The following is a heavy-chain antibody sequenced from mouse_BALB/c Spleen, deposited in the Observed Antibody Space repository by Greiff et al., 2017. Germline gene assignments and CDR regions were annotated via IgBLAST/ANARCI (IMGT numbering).Heavy chain of an antibody. V-gene: IGHV5-17*02. D-gene: IGHD1-1*01. J-gene: IGHJ4*01. CDR2: ISSGSSTI. CDR1: GFTFSSFE. CDR3: ARDYGCGYAMDY. Sequence: DVQLQESGGGLVQPGGSRKLSCAASGFTFSSFEMHWVRQAPEKGLEWVAYISSGSSTIYYADTVKGRFTISRDNPKNTLFLQMTSLRSEDTAMYCGARDYGCGYAMDYWGQGTSVTVSS.